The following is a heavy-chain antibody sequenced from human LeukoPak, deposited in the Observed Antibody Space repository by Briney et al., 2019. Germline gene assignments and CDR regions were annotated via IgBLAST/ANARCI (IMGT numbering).Heavy chain of an antibody. V-gene: IGHV1-24*01. CDR1: GYTLTELS. J-gene: IGHJ4*02. D-gene: IGHD3-10*01. Sequence: ASVKVSCKVSGYTLTELSMHWVRQAPGKGLEWMGGFDPEDGETIYAQKFQGRVTMTEDTSTDTAYMELSSLTSEDTAVYYCATDTTVRGVIGYWGQGTLVTVSS. CDR3: ATDTTVRGVIGY. CDR2: FDPEDGET.